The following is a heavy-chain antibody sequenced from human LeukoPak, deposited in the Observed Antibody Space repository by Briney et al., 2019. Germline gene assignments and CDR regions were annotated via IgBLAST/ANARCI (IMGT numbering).Heavy chain of an antibody. Sequence: PGGSLRLSCAASGFTFSNYGMHWVRQAPGKGLEWVAFTSYDGSNEYYADSVRGRFTISRVNSKDTLYLQMNSLRVEDTAVYLCAKGYGSGSYLIDYWGQGTLVTVSS. J-gene: IGHJ4*02. V-gene: IGHV3-30*18. CDR2: TSYDGSNE. D-gene: IGHD3-10*01. CDR1: GFTFSNYG. CDR3: AKGYGSGSYLIDY.